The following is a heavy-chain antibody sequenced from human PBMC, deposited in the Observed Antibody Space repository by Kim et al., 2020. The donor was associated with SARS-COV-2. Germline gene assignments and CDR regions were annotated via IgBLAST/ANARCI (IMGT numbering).Heavy chain of an antibody. J-gene: IGHJ1*01. CDR2: SSNSGGST. V-gene: IGHV3-23*01. CDR3: AKTDMLLVASSSIMAFQ. Sequence: GGSLRLSCAASGFTFSSYGMSWVRQAPGKGLEWVSVSSNSGGSTYYADSVKGRFSISRDISKNTLYLQMDNLRAEDTAVYYCAKTDMLLVASSSIMAFQ. D-gene: IGHD3-9*01. CDR1: GFTFSSYG.